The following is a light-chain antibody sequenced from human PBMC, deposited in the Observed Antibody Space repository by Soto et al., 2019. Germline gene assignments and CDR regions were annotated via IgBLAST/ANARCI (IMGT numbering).Light chain of an antibody. CDR1: QSVLYSSNNKNY. J-gene: IGKJ3*01. CDR2: WAS. V-gene: IGKV4-1*01. Sequence: DIVMTQSPDSLAVSLGERATINCKSSQSVLYSSNNKNYLAWYQQKPGQPPKLLIYWASTRESGVPDRFSGSGSRTDFTLTISSLQAEDVAVYYCQQYYSTPLFTFGPGTKVDLK. CDR3: QQYYSTPLFT.